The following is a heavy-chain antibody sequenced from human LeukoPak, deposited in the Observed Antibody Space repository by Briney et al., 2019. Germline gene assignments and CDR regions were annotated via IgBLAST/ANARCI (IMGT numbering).Heavy chain of an antibody. CDR3: ARFPIPGT. CDR2: IYYSGST. J-gene: IGHJ5*02. Sequence: SSETLSLTCTVSGGSISSSSYYWGWIRQPPGKGLEWIGSIYYSGSTYYDPSLKSRVTISVDTSKNQFSLKLSSVTAADTAVYYCARFPIPGTWGQGTRVTVSS. V-gene: IGHV4-39*01. D-gene: IGHD2-21*01. CDR1: GGSISSSSYY.